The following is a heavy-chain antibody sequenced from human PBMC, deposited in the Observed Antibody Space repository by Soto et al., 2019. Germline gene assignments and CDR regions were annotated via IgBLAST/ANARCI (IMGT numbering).Heavy chain of an antibody. J-gene: IGHJ4*02. D-gene: IGHD4-17*01. V-gene: IGHV1-24*01. Sequence: ASVKVSCKVSGYTLNEASIHWVRQAPGKGPEWMGGLDPEDGEMIYAQNFLGRVTMTEDTSSDTAYMELSSLRSGDTAVYYRATTSGDYYRVYFDYWGQGSLVTVSS. CDR2: LDPEDGEM. CDR1: GYTLNEAS. CDR3: ATTSGDYYRVYFDY.